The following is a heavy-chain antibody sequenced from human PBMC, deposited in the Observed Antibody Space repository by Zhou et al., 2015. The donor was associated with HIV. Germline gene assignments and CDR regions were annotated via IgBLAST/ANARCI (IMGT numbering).Heavy chain of an antibody. J-gene: IGHJ6*02. CDR2: IGYDGNNK. V-gene: IGHV3-33*01. CDR3: ARSFVVTVSDPAISHYYGMDV. D-gene: IGHD2-8*01. Sequence: QVHLVESGGGVVQPGTSLRLSCAASGFTFSNHGMHWVRQAPGKGLEWVAVIGYDGNNKYYADSVKGRFTISRDNSKKTLYLQMNSLRAEDTAVYYCARSFVVTVSDPAISHYYGMDVWGRGTTVTVSS. CDR1: GFTFSNHG.